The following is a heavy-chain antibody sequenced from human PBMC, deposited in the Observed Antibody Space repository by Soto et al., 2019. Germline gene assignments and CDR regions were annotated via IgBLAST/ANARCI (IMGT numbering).Heavy chain of an antibody. CDR2: ISASGAAT. CDR3: AEVYQWTSHGMDV. V-gene: IGHV3-23*01. D-gene: IGHD2-8*01. J-gene: IGHJ6*02. Sequence: GGCLGLSCAACGFTFSSNGMSWVRQESGKGLEWVSSISASGAATYYADSVKGRFTISRDNSKNTLYLQMNSLRAEDSAVYYCAEVYQWTSHGMDVWGQGTTVTVSS. CDR1: GFTFSSNG.